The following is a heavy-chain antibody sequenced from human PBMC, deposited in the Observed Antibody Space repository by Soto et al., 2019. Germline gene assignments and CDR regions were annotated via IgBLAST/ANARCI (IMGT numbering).Heavy chain of an antibody. CDR2: ISSSSSTI. D-gene: IGHD6-19*01. CDR3: ARDRDGWLVLDYYYGMDV. Sequence: EVQLVESGGGLVQPGGSLRLSCAASGFTFSSYSMNWVRQAPGKGLEWVSYISSSSSTIYYADSVKGRFTISRDNAKNSLYLQMNSLRDEDTAVYYCARDRDGWLVLDYYYGMDVWGQGTTVTVSS. J-gene: IGHJ6*02. V-gene: IGHV3-48*02. CDR1: GFTFSSYS.